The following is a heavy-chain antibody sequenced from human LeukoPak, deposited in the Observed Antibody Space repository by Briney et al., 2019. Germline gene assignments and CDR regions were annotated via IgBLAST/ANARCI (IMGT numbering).Heavy chain of an antibody. Sequence: SDTLSLTCAVYGGSFRGYYWTWMRQSPGKGLEWIGHVKDAGSTIYNPSLKSRLSISVDTSTKQSSLNLTSLTAADTAVYYCTRGDTWFDCGDGRCINWFDPWGQGTLVSVAS. CDR2: VKDAGST. V-gene: IGHV4-34*01. CDR3: TRGDTWFDCGDGRCINWFDP. D-gene: IGHD2-15*01. J-gene: IGHJ5*01. CDR1: GGSFRGYY.